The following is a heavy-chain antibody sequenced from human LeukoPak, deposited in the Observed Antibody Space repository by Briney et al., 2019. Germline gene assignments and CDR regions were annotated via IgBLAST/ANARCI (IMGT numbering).Heavy chain of an antibody. CDR1: GASISGYY. V-gene: IGHV4-4*07. CDR3: ARGPHDCTGSRCYTFWFDP. Sequence: SETLSLTCTVSGASISGYYWNWIRQPVGKGLEWIGRIYPTGSINYNPSLKSRVTMSLDTCKNQFSLKLNSVTAADTAIYYCARGPHDCTGSRCYTFWFDPWGQGMLVTVSS. CDR2: IYPTGSI. J-gene: IGHJ5*02. D-gene: IGHD2-2*02.